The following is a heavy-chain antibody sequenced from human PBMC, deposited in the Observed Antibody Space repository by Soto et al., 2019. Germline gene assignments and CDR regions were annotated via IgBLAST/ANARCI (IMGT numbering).Heavy chain of an antibody. V-gene: IGHV1-2*02. CDR1: GYSFTGYF. D-gene: IGHD5-18*01. CDR2: INLNSGGT. J-gene: IGHJ6*02. CDR3: ARGGDTAMVYHGMDV. Sequence: QAQLVQSGADVKKPGASVRVSCKASGYSFTGYFTQWVRQAPGQGLEWMGWINLNSGGTNNAQKFQGRGTMTRDTSISTAYMELSRLRSDDTDVYYCARGGDTAMVYHGMDVWGQGTTVTVSS.